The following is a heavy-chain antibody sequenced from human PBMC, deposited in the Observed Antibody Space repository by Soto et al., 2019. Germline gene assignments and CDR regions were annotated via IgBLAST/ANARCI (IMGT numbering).Heavy chain of an antibody. V-gene: IGHV2-5*01. Sequence: ESWPTLVTPTQTLALTCTFSRFSLSTSGVGVGWIRQPPGKALEWLALIYWNDDKRYSPSMKNRLTITKDTSKNQVVLTLTNINPVDTATEYCAHSAPTGSWTRGACFDPWGQGTLVTVSS. CDR2: IYWNDDK. D-gene: IGHD6-13*01. CDR1: RFSLSTSGVG. J-gene: IGHJ5*02. CDR3: AHSAPTGSWTRGACFDP.